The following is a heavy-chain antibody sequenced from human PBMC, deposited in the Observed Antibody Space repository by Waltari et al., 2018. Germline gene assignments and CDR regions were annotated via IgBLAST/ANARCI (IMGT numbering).Heavy chain of an antibody. CDR2: TFYRSKWYY. Sequence: QVHLQQSGPGLVKPSQTLSLTCALPWDSVSSTSGAWNWIRHAPSRGLEWLGRTFYRSKWYYDYAISVKSRITINADTSKNQFFLQLNSVTPEDTAVYYCARGRDSAFDYWGQGTLVTVSS. J-gene: IGHJ4*02. CDR3: ARGRDSAFDY. CDR1: WDSVSSTSGA. V-gene: IGHV6-1*01. D-gene: IGHD3-10*01.